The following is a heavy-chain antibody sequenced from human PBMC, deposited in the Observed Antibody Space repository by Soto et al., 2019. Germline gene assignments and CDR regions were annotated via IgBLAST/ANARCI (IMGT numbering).Heavy chain of an antibody. Sequence: QVQLVQSGAEVRKPGASVKVSCKASGYTFITYGITWVRQAPGQGLEWMGWISGYKNKIKSAQKFQGRVTLTTDTSTSTVHMEMRRLTSDDTAIYYCARATGNGWFDPWGQGTMVTVSS. CDR3: ARATGNGWFDP. J-gene: IGHJ5*02. V-gene: IGHV1-18*01. CDR1: GYTFITYG. CDR2: ISGYKNKI.